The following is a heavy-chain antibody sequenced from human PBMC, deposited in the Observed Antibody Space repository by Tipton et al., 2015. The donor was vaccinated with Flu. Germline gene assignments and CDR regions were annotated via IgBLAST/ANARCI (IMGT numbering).Heavy chain of an antibody. D-gene: IGHD2-15*01. CDR1: GGFVSSYY. V-gene: IGHV4-59*02. CDR2: IYNNQYT. CDR3: ARGRYCSSGTCDAFDL. Sequence: TLSLTCTVSGGFVSSYYWNWIRQPPGKGLEWIGYIYNNQYTKYNPSLKSRVTVSVDPSMSQFSLRLTSVTAADTAVYYCARGRYCSSGTCDAFDLWGQGTMVTVSS. J-gene: IGHJ3*01.